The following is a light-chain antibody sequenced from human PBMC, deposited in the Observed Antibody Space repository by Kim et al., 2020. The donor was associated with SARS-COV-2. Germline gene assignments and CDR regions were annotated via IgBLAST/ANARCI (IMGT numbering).Light chain of an antibody. CDR3: QQYNNWPPNT. V-gene: IGKV3-15*01. Sequence: ETVMTQSPATLSVSPGETATLSCRASQNIRTYLAWYQQKPGQAPRLLIYGASTRATGIPARFSGSGSGTEFTLTISSLQSEDFAVYYCQQYNNWPPNTFGQGTKLEIK. J-gene: IGKJ2*01. CDR2: GAS. CDR1: QNIRTY.